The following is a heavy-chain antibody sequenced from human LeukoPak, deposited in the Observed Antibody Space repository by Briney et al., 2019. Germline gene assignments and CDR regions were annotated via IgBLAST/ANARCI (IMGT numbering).Heavy chain of an antibody. CDR1: GFIFSGSA. V-gene: IGHV3-23*01. CDR2: ISIGGDYT. D-gene: IGHD1-14*01. CDR3: AKLHSATITADFDH. Sequence: GGSLRLSCAAPGFIFSGSAMSWVRQAPGKGLEWVSGISIGGDYTYYADSVKGRFTISRDNSKNTLSLQMSNLRAEDTAIYYCAKLHSATITADFDHWGQGTLVTVSS. J-gene: IGHJ4*02.